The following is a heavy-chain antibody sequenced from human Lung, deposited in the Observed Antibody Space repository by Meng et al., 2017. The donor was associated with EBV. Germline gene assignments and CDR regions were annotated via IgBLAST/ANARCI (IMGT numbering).Heavy chain of an antibody. CDR3: ARDSEAADY. Sequence: HVQRVQSVSELKRPGASVKVSCKASGYTFISYAMMRVRQAPGQGLEWMGWINTNTGNPTYAQGFTGRFVFSWDTSVSTAYLQISSLKAEDTAVYYCARDSEAADYWGQGTLVTVSS. D-gene: IGHD6-25*01. V-gene: IGHV7-4-1*02. CDR1: GYTFISYA. J-gene: IGHJ4*02. CDR2: INTNTGNP.